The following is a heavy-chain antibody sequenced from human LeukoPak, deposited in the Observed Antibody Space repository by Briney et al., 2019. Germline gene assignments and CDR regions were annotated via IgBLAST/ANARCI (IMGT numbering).Heavy chain of an antibody. CDR2: IYSGGST. D-gene: IGHD1-14*01. Sequence: GGSLRLSCAASGFTVSTNYMTWVRQAPGKGLEWVSVIYSGGSTYYADSVKGRFTISRDNSKNTLYLQMNSLRAEDTAVYYCARKLHSTTDDYWGQGTLVTVSP. CDR3: ARKLHSTTDDY. J-gene: IGHJ4*02. V-gene: IGHV3-66*01. CDR1: GFTVSTNY.